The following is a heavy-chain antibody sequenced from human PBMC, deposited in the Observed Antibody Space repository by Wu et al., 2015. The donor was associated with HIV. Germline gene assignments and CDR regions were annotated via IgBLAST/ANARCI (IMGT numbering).Heavy chain of an antibody. Sequence: QVQLVQSGAEVKKPGSSVKVSCKASGGTFSSYAISWVRQAPGQGLEWMGGIIPIFGTANYAQKFQGRVTITTDESTSTAYMELSSLRSEDTAVYYCASPPPYCGGDCYSGPSYWYFDLVGPWPPWSLS. D-gene: IGHD2-21*02. CDR1: GGTFSSYA. CDR3: ASPPPYCGGDCYSGPSYWYFDL. CDR2: IIPIFGTA. J-gene: IGHJ2*01. V-gene: IGHV1-69*05.